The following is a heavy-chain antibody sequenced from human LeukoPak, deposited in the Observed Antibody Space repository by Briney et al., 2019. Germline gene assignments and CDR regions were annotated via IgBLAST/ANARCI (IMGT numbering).Heavy chain of an antibody. CDR1: GFIFSNFD. V-gene: IGHV3-64*02. D-gene: IGHD3-3*01. CDR2: INAGGGST. J-gene: IGHJ4*02. CDR3: ARGGLESPWSGYNAPDF. Sequence: GSLRLSCAASGFIFSNFDMHWLRQAPGKGLEYVSSINAGGGSTYYAASVKGRFTISRDAVKDTLYLQMGSVRIEDTAVYYCARGGLESPWSGYNAPDFWGQGTLVAVSS.